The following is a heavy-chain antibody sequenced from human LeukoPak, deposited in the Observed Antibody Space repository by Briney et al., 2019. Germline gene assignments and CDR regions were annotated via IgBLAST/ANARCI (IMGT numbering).Heavy chain of an antibody. D-gene: IGHD2-21*02. CDR2: IIPIFGTA. J-gene: IGHJ6*04. CDR1: GGTFSSYA. CDR3: ARDRYCGCDCYSYLLDV. Sequence: ASVKVSCKASGGTFSSYAISWVRQAPGQGLEWMGGIIPIFGTANYAQKFQGRVTITADKSTSTAYMELSSLRSEDTAVYYCARDRYCGCDCYSYLLDVWGKGTTVTVSS. V-gene: IGHV1-69*06.